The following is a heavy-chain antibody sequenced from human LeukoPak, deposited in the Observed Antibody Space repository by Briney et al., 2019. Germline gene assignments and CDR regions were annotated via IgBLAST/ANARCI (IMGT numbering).Heavy chain of an antibody. CDR1: GFTVSSNY. Sequence: PGGSLRLSCAASGFTVSSNYMSWVRQAPGKGLEWVSVIYSGGSAYYADSLKGRFTISRDNSKNTLYLQMNSLRAEDTAVYYCAKDPEFSSSSALDYWGQGTLVTVSS. J-gene: IGHJ4*02. CDR2: IYSGGSA. CDR3: AKDPEFSSSSALDY. D-gene: IGHD6-6*01. V-gene: IGHV3-53*01.